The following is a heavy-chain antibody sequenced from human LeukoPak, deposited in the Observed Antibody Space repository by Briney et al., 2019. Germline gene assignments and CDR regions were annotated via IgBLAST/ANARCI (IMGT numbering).Heavy chain of an antibody. V-gene: IGHV3-21*01. D-gene: IGHD3-16*02. J-gene: IGHJ4*02. Sequence: GGSLRLSCAASGFTFSTYSMNWVRQAPGKGLEWVSSISSSSSYIYYADSVKGRSTISRDNAKNTLYLQMNSLRVEDTAVYYCAKDGGRYRFDYWGQGTLVTVSS. CDR1: GFTFSTYS. CDR3: AKDGGRYRFDY. CDR2: ISSSSSYI.